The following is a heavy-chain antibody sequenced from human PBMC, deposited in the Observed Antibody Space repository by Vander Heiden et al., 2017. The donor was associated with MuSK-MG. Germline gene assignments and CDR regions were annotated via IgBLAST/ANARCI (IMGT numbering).Heavy chain of an antibody. CDR2: INPDSGGT. CDR1: GLTFPGYH. V-gene: IGHV1-2*02. Sequence: QGQPVQSAAEVNKPGAAVKVSGKASGLTFPGYHMHWVRQAPGQGLEWMGWINPDSGGTNYAQKFQGRVTMTRDTSISTAYMELSRLRSDDTAVYYCAGDAARRSGQLLDIAFDLWGQGTMVTVSS. CDR3: AGDAARRSGQLLDIAFDL. J-gene: IGHJ3*01. D-gene: IGHD2-2*01.